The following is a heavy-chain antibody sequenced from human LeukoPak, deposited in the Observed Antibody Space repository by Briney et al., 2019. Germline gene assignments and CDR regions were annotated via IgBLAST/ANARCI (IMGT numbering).Heavy chain of an antibody. CDR2: IKQDGSEK. Sequence: PGRSLRLSCAASGFTFSSYAMHWVRQAPGKGLEWVANIKQDGSEKYYVDSVKGRFTISRDNAKNSLYLQMNSLRAEDTAVYYCARGYDSSGYYYYYYYGMDVWGQGTTVTVSS. CDR3: ARGYDSSGYYYYYYYGMDV. J-gene: IGHJ6*02. V-gene: IGHV3-7*01. CDR1: GFTFSSYA. D-gene: IGHD3-22*01.